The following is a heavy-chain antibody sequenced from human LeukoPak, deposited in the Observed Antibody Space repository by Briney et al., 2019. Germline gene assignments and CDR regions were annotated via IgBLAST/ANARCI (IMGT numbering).Heavy chain of an antibody. J-gene: IGHJ6*02. CDR3: ARDRANYYYYYGMDV. Sequence: ASVKVSCKASGYTFTNYYMHWVRQAPGQGLEWMGIINPSGGSTSYAQKFQGRVTMTRDTSTSTVYMELSSLRSEDTAVYYCARDRANYYYYYGMDVWGQGTTVTVSS. CDR2: INPSGGST. D-gene: IGHD3-10*01. V-gene: IGHV1-46*01. CDR1: GYTFTNYY.